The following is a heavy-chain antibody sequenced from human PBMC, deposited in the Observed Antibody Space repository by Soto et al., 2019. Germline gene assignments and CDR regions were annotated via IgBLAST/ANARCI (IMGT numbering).Heavy chain of an antibody. CDR3: AKDSSGWTGKYYFDY. CDR1: GFTFDDYA. J-gene: IGHJ4*02. V-gene: IGHV3-9*01. Sequence: EVQLVESGGGLVQPGRSLRLSCAASGFTFDDYAMYWVRQAPGKGLEWVSGIRWNSGSIGYAYSVKGRFTISRDNDKNSLDMQRNSLRAEDTALYYCAKDSSGWTGKYYFDYWGQGTLVTVSS. CDR2: IRWNSGSI. D-gene: IGHD6-19*01.